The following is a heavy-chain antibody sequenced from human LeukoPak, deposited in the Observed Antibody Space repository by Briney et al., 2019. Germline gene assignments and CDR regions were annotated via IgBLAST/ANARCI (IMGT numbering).Heavy chain of an antibody. CDR3: ARGGSGWFRQYYFDY. V-gene: IGHV3-21*01. CDR2: ISSSSSYI. D-gene: IGHD3-10*01. J-gene: IGHJ4*02. Sequence: GGSLRLSCAASGFTFSSYSMNWVRQAPGKGLEWVSSISSSSSYIYYADSVKGRFTISRDNAKNSLYLQMNSLRAEDTAVYYCARGGSGWFRQYYFDYWGQGTLVTVSS. CDR1: GFTFSSYS.